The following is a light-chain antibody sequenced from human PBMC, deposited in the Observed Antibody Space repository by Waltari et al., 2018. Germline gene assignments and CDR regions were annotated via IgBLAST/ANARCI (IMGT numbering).Light chain of an antibody. CDR3: HAAADNNWF. J-gene: IGLJ2*01. CDR1: VLAEKY. Sequence: YDLTQPSSVSVSPGQTATIPCSGDVLAEKYVRWFQQKPGQAPTLILYKDTERPSGSPERCSGSSSGSTVTLTIRGALLEDEADYHCHAAADNNWFFGGGTKLTVL. V-gene: IGLV3-27*01. CDR2: KDT.